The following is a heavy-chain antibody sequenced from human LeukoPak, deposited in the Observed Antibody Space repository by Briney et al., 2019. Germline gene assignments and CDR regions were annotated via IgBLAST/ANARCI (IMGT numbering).Heavy chain of an antibody. J-gene: IGHJ4*02. CDR1: GGSISGSY. D-gene: IGHD6-6*01. CDR3: ARDKYSGQLVFDY. CDR2: IYYSGST. V-gene: IGHV4-59*01. Sequence: SETLSLTCTVSGGSISGSYWSWIRQPPGKGLEYIGYIYYSGSTNYNPSLRSRVTMPVDTSKNQFSLKMSSVTAADTAVYYCARDKYSGQLVFDYWGQGSLVVVSS.